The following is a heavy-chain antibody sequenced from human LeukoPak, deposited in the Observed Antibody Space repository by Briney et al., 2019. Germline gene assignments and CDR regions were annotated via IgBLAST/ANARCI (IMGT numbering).Heavy chain of an antibody. Sequence: ASVKVSCKASGYTFTGYYMHWVRQAPGQGLEWMGWINPNSGGTNYAQKFQGRVTMTRDTSISTAYMELSRLRSDDTAVYYCARVRLRPLWYYYYMDVWGKGTTVTISS. V-gene: IGHV1-2*02. CDR1: GYTFTGYY. CDR3: ARVRLRPLWYYYYMDV. J-gene: IGHJ6*03. CDR2: INPNSGGT. D-gene: IGHD4-17*01.